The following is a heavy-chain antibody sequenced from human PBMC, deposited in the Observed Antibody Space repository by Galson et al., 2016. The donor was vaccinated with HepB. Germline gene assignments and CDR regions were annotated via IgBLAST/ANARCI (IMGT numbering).Heavy chain of an antibody. J-gene: IGHJ4*02. V-gene: IGHV1-46*01. CDR3: ARGVYASFLGGLDY. CDR2: VNPSGGSA. CDR1: GYTFINNY. Sequence: SVKVSCKASGYTFINNYIHWVRQAPGKGLEWMGIVNPSGGSATYAQSFKGRVTMTRDSSTSTVFMDLSRLTSEDTAIYYCARGVYASFLGGLDYWGQGTLVTVSS. D-gene: IGHD6-6*01.